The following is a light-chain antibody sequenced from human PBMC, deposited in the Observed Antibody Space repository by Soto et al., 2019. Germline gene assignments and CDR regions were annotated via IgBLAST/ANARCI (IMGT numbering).Light chain of an antibody. CDR3: QHYGSSPPYT. CDR1: RSVSSSY. J-gene: IGKJ2*01. CDR2: GAS. V-gene: IGKV3-20*01. Sequence: IVLTQSPDTLSLSPGERATLYCRASRSVSSSYLAWYQHKAGQAPRLLISGASNRATDIPDRFSGSESGTDFTLTSSRLEPEDFAVYYCQHYGSSPPYTLGQGTKLEIK.